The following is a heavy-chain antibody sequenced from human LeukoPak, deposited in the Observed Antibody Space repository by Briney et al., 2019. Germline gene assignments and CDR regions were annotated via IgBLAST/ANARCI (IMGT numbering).Heavy chain of an antibody. CDR1: GASINTHY. V-gene: IGHV4-59*11. CDR3: ARSSGSYNTHFFDS. Sequence: SETLSLTRSVSGASINTHYWSWIRQPPGKGMEWLGNVFYNGNLNYSPSLKSRINISVHPSKTQFSLRLRSVTAADTAVYYCARSSGSYNTHFFDSWGQGTLVTVSS. J-gene: IGHJ4*02. CDR2: VFYNGNL. D-gene: IGHD6-19*01.